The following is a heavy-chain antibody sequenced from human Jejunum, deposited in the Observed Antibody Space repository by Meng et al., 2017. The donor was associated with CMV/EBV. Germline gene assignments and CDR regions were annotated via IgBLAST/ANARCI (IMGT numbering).Heavy chain of an antibody. D-gene: IGHD2-8*01. CDR2: IIAVLRTP. Sequence: QGQLLQVGAEGKSPGSSVRLSCKSSGGVFNNYALTWVRQAPGQGLEWMGGIIAVLRTPNYAPKFQGRLTITADASTDTTYMELSSLTSEDTAVYFCARGFTNGWQPFDFWGQGTLVTVSS. J-gene: IGHJ4*02. CDR3: ARGFTNGWQPFDF. CDR1: GGVFNNYA. V-gene: IGHV1-69*12.